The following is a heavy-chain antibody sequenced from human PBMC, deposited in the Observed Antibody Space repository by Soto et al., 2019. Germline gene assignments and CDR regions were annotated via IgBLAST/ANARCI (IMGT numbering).Heavy chain of an antibody. D-gene: IGHD2-21*01. CDR3: ARARVAY. Sequence: EVQLVESGGGLVQPGGSLRLSCAVSGFIFSDYWMTWVRQAPGKGLEWVATISPEGSEKYYVDSLKGRFTISRDNAKNALSLHMIGLSAEDTAPYYCARARVAYGGRGTLITVSS. V-gene: IGHV3-7*03. CDR1: GFIFSDYW. CDR2: ISPEGSEK. J-gene: IGHJ4*02.